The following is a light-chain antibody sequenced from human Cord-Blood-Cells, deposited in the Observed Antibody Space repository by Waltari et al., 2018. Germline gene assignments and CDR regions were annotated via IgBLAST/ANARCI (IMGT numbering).Light chain of an antibody. Sequence: EIVLTQSPATLSLSSAERATLSCRASQSVSSYLAWYRQKPGQAPRLLIYDASNRATGIPARFSGSGSGTDFTLTISSLEPEDFAVYYCQQRSNWRTFGQGTKVEIK. J-gene: IGKJ1*01. CDR1: QSVSSY. CDR3: QQRSNWRT. V-gene: IGKV3-11*01. CDR2: DAS.